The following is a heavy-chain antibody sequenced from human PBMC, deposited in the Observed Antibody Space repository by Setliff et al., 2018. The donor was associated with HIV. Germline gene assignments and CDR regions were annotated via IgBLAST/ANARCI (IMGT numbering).Heavy chain of an antibody. D-gene: IGHD3-22*01. Sequence: KPSETLSLTCTVSGGSISSGGYYWSWIRQPPGKGLEWIGYIYDSGSTNYNPSLKSRVTISVDTSKNQFSLKLSSVTAADTAVYYCVSGYYDSSGYYGYYYMDVWGKGTTVTVSS. J-gene: IGHJ6*03. V-gene: IGHV4-61*08. CDR1: GGSISSGGYY. CDR2: IYDSGST. CDR3: VSGYYDSSGYYGYYYMDV.